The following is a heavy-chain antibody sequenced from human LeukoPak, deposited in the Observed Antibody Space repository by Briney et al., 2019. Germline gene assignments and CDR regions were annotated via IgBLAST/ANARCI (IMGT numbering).Heavy chain of an antibody. CDR2: IKQDGSEK. V-gene: IGHV3-7*01. Sequence: GGSLRLSCAASGFTFSSYWMSWVRQAPVKGLEWVANIKQDGSEKYYVDSVKGRFTISRDNAKNSLYLQMNSLRAEDTAVYYCARDYGEPYFDYWGQGTLVTVSS. J-gene: IGHJ4*02. D-gene: IGHD4-17*01. CDR1: GFTFSSYW. CDR3: ARDYGEPYFDY.